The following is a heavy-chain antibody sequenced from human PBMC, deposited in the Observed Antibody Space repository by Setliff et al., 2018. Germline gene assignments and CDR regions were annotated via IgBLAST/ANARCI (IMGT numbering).Heavy chain of an antibody. Sequence: GGSLRLSCAASGFTFSRYSMTWVRQAPGKGLEWVSSISKSSSYIYYADSVKGRFAVSRDNADNSLYLQMNSLRAEDTGVYYCARDEDYFDTSGYPDNWGQGTLVTVSS. D-gene: IGHD3-22*01. V-gene: IGHV3-21*01. CDR2: ISKSSSYI. CDR3: ARDEDYFDTSGYPDN. CDR1: GFTFSRYS. J-gene: IGHJ4*02.